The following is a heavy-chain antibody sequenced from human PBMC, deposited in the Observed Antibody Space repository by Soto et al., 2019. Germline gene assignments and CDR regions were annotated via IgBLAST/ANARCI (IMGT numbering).Heavy chain of an antibody. Sequence: SGPTLVNPTQTLTLTCTFSGFSLSTSGVGVGWIRQPPGKALECLAFIHWDDDKRYSPSLKSRLTITKDTSKNQVVLTMTNMDPVDTATYYCAHITYNNFWSGYPGFDYWGQGTLDTVSS. V-gene: IGHV2-5*02. CDR1: GFSLSTSGVG. CDR3: AHITYNNFWSGYPGFDY. CDR2: IHWDDDK. D-gene: IGHD3-3*01. J-gene: IGHJ4*02.